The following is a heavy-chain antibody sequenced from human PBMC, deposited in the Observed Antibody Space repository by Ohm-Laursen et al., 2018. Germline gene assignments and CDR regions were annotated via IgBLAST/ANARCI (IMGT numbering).Heavy chain of an antibody. CDR3: AKAPITMVRGGRDWLDP. J-gene: IGHJ5*02. Sequence: GSLRLSCAASGFTFSSYAMSWVRQAPGKGLEWVSVISGSGANTFYADSVKGLFTISRDNSKSTLYLQMNSLRAEDTAVYYCAKAPITMVRGGRDWLDPWGQGTLVTVSS. D-gene: IGHD3-10*01. CDR1: GFTFSSYA. CDR2: ISGSGANT. V-gene: IGHV3-23*01.